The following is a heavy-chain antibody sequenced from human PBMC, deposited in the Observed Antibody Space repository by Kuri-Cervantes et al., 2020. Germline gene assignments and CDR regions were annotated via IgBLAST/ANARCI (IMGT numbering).Heavy chain of an antibody. D-gene: IGHD3-16*01. Sequence: GGSLRLSCAASGFTFSSYGMHWVRQAPGKGLEWVAVIWYDGSNKYYADSVKGRFTISRDNSKNSLYLQMNSLRAEDTAVYYCARLPDLGGSLGYWGQGTLVTVSS. J-gene: IGHJ4*02. V-gene: IGHV3-33*01. CDR2: IWYDGSNK. CDR3: ARLPDLGGSLGY. CDR1: GFTFSSYG.